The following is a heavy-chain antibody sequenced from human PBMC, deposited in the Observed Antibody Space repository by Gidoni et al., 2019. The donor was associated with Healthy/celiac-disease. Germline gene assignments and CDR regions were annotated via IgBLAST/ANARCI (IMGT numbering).Heavy chain of an antibody. J-gene: IGHJ4*02. Sequence: EVQLVESGGGLVQPGGSLRLSCAASGFTFSDHYMDWVRQAPGKGLEWVGRTRNKANSYTTEYAASVKGRFTISRDDSKNSLYLQMNSLKTEDTAVYYCARIPSGSYENYDYWDQGTLVTVSS. CDR1: GFTFSDHY. D-gene: IGHD1-26*01. V-gene: IGHV3-72*01. CDR3: ARIPSGSYENYDY. CDR2: TRNKANSYTT.